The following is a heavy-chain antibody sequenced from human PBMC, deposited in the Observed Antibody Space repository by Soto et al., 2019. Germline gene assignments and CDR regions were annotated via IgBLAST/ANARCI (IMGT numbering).Heavy chain of an antibody. J-gene: IGHJ4*02. D-gene: IGHD3-9*01. CDR2: INNNGTNT. Sequence: PGGSLRLSCSASGFSFSIYTIHWVRQAPGKGLEFVAAINNNGTNTYYGDSVKDRFTISRDNSKNAVCLQMYGLRAEDTALYYCVKEKGPCCDWSYYFDCWGQGTQVTVS. V-gene: IGHV3-64D*06. CDR3: VKEKGPCCDWSYYFDC. CDR1: GFSFSIYT.